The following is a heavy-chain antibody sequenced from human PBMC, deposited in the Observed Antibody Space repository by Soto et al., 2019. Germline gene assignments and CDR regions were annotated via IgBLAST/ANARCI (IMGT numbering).Heavy chain of an antibody. D-gene: IGHD2-15*01. Sequence: SETLSLTCTVSGGSIYRSGYYWGWIRQPPGRGLEWIGNIDYNGVTYSNPSLKSRVTISRDTSKNQFSLKLTSVTAADTALYYCGKVLVGATGHTDSDSWGPGTLVTV. V-gene: IGHV4-39*01. CDR1: GGSIYRSGYY. J-gene: IGHJ4*02. CDR2: IDYNGVT. CDR3: GKVLVGATGHTDSDS.